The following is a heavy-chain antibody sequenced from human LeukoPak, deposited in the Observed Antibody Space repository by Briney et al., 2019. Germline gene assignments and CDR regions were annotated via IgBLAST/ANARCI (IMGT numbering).Heavy chain of an antibody. Sequence: GGSLRLSCAASGFTFSSYWMHWVRQAPGKGLEWVSAISGSGGSTYYADSVKGRFTISRDNSKNTLYLQMNSLRAEDTAVYYCAKSSGWRYYYYYYMDVWGKGTTVTVSS. CDR3: AKSSGWRYYYYYYMDV. D-gene: IGHD6-19*01. V-gene: IGHV3-23*01. CDR1: GFTFSSYW. CDR2: ISGSGGST. J-gene: IGHJ6*03.